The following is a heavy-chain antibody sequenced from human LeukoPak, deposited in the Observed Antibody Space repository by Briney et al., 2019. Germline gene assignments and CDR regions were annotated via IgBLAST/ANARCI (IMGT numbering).Heavy chain of an antibody. J-gene: IGHJ4*02. CDR3: AKAAPLRYFDWLFDY. CDR2: ISRSGCST. V-gene: IGHV3-23*01. CDR1: GFTFSTYA. Sequence: GGTLTLTCAASGFTFSTYAKSWVRQAPGKGLELVSAISRSGCSTYYADSVKGRFTISRDNSKNTLYLQMNSLRAEDTAVYYCAKAAPLRYFDWLFDYWGQGTLVTVSS. D-gene: IGHD3-9*01.